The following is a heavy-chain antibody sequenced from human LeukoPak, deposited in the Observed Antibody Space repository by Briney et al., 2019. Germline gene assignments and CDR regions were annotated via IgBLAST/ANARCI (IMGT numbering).Heavy chain of an antibody. D-gene: IGHD6-19*01. CDR3: AREGSGWYEFDY. CDR1: GGSISSGGYS. Sequence: SETLSLTCAVSGGSISSGGYSWSWIRQPPGKGLDWIGYIYYSGSTNYNPSLKSRVTISVDTSKNQFSLKLSSVTAADTAVYYCAREGSGWYEFDYWGQGTLVTVSS. CDR2: IYYSGST. V-gene: IGHV4-61*08. J-gene: IGHJ4*02.